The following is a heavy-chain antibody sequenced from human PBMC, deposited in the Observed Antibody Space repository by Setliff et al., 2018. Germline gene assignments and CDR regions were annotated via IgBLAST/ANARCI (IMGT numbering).Heavy chain of an antibody. D-gene: IGHD1-1*01. V-gene: IGHV4-34*01. CDR3: ARTGTYRYFDY. Sequence: PSETLSLTCAVYGGSFSAYYWGWVRQPPGKGLEWIGRIHYKGTTYSNASLASRLTISVDTAKNQFSLKLTSVTAADTAVYYCARTGTYRYFDYWGQGTRVTVSS. J-gene: IGHJ4*02. CDR2: IHYKGTT. CDR1: GGSFSAYY.